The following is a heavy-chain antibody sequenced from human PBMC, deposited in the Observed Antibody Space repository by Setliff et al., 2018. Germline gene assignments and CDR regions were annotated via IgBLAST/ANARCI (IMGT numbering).Heavy chain of an antibody. CDR2: INQSGSG. J-gene: IGHJ3*02. D-gene: IGHD3-16*02. V-gene: IGHV4-34*01. CDR3: RQVVVGRDVFDI. CDR1: GGSFDTYY. Sequence: KPSETLSLTCNVYGGSFDTYYWSWIRQPPGKGLEWFGEINQSGSGDYNPSFKGRVTISVDTSKKQFSLTLTSVTAADTALYYCRQVVVGRDVFDIWGQGTVVTVSS.